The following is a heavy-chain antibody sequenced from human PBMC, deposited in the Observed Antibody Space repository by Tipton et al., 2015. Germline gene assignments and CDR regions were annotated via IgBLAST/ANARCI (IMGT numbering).Heavy chain of an antibody. CDR3: ARGLLLWFGMSDY. D-gene: IGHD3-10*01. CDR1: GYSISSGYY. V-gene: IGHV4-38-2*01. Sequence: TLSLTCDVSGYSISSGYYWGWIRQPPGKGLEWIGSIFHRGDTNYNPSLKSPVTISLDTSKTQFSLNLNSVTAADTAVYYCARGLLLWFGMSDYWGRGTLVTVSS. J-gene: IGHJ4*02. CDR2: IFHRGDT.